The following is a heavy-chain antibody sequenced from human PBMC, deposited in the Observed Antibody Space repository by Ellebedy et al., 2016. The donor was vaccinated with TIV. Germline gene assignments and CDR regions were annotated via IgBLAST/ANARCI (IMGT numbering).Heavy chain of an antibody. J-gene: IGHJ6*02. D-gene: IGHD6-19*01. CDR3: ASFGGRSSGWYLSLHDMDV. Sequence: GGSLRLSCAVSGFPFSRYWMSWVRQAPGKGLEWVANIKEDGSEKDYVDSVKGRFTISRDNAKKSLYLQMNSLRAEDTAVYYCASFGGRSSGWYLSLHDMDVWGQGTTVTVSS. V-gene: IGHV3-7*01. CDR2: IKEDGSEK. CDR1: GFPFSRYW.